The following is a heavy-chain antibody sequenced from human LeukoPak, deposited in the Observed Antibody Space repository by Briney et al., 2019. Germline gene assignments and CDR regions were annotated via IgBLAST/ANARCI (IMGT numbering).Heavy chain of an antibody. CDR3: ARHYDPPSYYSNYFDY. Sequence: RTSETLSPTCTVSGGSISGHYWSWLRQPPGKGLEWIGYVYSTGSTHYNPSLKSRVTMSLDTSKNQFSLQLLSVTAADTAMYYCARHYDPPSYYSNYFDYWGQGTLITVSS. CDR2: VYSTGST. CDR1: GGSISGHY. V-gene: IGHV4-59*08. D-gene: IGHD3-22*01. J-gene: IGHJ4*02.